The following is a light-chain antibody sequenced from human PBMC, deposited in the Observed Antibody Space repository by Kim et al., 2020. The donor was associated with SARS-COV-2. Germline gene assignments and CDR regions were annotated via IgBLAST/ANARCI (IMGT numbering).Light chain of an antibody. CDR1: GLGHKC. CDR3: QVWDSSTTV. Sequence: SVSPGQTASITCSGDGLGHKCVCWYRHKPGQSPEVVIYQDTQRPSGIPERFSGSNSGNTATLTISGTQDVDEADYYCQVWDSSTTVFGGGTQLTVL. V-gene: IGLV3-1*01. CDR2: QDT. J-gene: IGLJ2*01.